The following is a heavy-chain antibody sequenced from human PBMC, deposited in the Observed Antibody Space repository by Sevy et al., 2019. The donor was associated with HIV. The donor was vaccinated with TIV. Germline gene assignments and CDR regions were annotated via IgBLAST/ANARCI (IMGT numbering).Heavy chain of an antibody. CDR2: ISFAGSVK. Sequence: GGSLRLSCEASGFTFSDHGMNWVRQAPGKGLEWVALISFAGSVKYYPDSVKGRFTISRDNSKNTLYLQTNGLRVEDTAVYYCAREYSGGVYVMEVWGQGTTVTVSS. CDR1: GFTFSDHG. V-gene: IGHV3-30*03. CDR3: AREYSGGVYVMEV. J-gene: IGHJ6*02. D-gene: IGHD3-10*01.